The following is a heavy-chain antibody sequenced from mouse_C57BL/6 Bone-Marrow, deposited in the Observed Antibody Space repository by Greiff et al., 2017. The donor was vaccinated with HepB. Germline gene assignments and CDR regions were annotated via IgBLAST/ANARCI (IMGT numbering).Heavy chain of an antibody. CDR2: IWSGGST. V-gene: IGHV2-2*01. Sequence: VQLQQSGPGLVQPSQSLSITCTVSGFSLTSYGVHWVRQSPGKGLEWLGVIWSGGSTDYNAAFISRLSISKDNSKSQVFFKMNSLQADDTAIYYCARKKDYYGSSYFDYWGQGTTLTVSS. CDR3: ARKKDYYGSSYFDY. D-gene: IGHD1-1*01. J-gene: IGHJ2*01. CDR1: GFSLTSYG.